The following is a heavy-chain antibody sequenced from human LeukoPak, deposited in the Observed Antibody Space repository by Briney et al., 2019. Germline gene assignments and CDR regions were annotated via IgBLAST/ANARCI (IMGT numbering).Heavy chain of an antibody. CDR1: GYSFTSYW. V-gene: IGHV5-51*01. CDR3: ARCIIKDAYGMDV. D-gene: IGHD1-14*01. J-gene: IGHJ6*02. Sequence: GESLKISCKGSGYSFTSYWIGWVRQMPGKGLEWMGIIYPGDSDTRYSPSFQGQVTISADTSISTAYMELSRLRSDDTAVYYCARCIIKDAYGMDVWGQGTTVTVSS. CDR2: IYPGDSDT.